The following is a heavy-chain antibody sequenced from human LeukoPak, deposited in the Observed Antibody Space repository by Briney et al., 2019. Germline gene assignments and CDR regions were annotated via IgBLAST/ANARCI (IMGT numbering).Heavy chain of an antibody. J-gene: IGHJ4*02. CDR3: ARGVSRGYSYGYGY. D-gene: IGHD5-18*01. CDR2: INHSGST. V-gene: IGHV4-34*01. CDR1: GGSFSGYY. Sequence: SETLSLTCAVYGGSFSGYYWSWIRQPPGKGLEWIGEINHSGSTNYNPSLKSRVTISVDASKNQFSLKLSSVTAADTAVYYCARGVSRGYSYGYGYWGQGTLVTVSS.